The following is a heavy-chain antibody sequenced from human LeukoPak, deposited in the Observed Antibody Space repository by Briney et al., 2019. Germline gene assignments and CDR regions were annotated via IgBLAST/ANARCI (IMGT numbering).Heavy chain of an antibody. V-gene: IGHV3-30*04. Sequence: GGSLRLSCAASGFTFSSYAMHWVRQAPGKGLEWVAVISYDGSNKYYADSVKGRFTISRDNSKNTLYLQMNSLRAEDTAVYYCAKGLGFEAWRDAFDIWGQGTMVTVSS. CDR2: ISYDGSNK. CDR3: AKGLGFEAWRDAFDI. J-gene: IGHJ3*02. CDR1: GFTFSSYA. D-gene: IGHD2-21*01.